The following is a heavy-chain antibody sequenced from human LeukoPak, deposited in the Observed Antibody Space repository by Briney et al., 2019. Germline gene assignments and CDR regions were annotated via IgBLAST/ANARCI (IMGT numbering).Heavy chain of an antibody. CDR2: IRSKAYGGTT. Sequence: GGSLRLSCTASGFTFGGYAMSWFRQAPGKGLEWVGFIRSKAYGGTTEYAASVKGRFTISRDDSKSIAYLQMNSLKTEDTAVYYCTRVVVGATAWFDPWGQGTLVTVSS. D-gene: IGHD1-26*01. CDR3: TRVVVGATAWFDP. V-gene: IGHV3-49*03. CDR1: GFTFGGYA. J-gene: IGHJ5*02.